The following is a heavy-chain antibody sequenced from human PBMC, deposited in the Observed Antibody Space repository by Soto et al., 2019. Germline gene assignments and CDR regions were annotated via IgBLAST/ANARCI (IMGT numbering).Heavy chain of an antibody. CDR1: GFTFSTYA. Sequence: GGSLRLSCAASGFTFSTYAMHWVRQAPGKGLYWVALISYDGSNKYYADSVKGRFTISRDNSENTLYLQMNSLRTEDTAVYYCARDGAAYSYGYNAPDYWGQGTLVTVSS. J-gene: IGHJ4*02. V-gene: IGHV3-30-3*01. CDR3: ARDGAAYSYGYNAPDY. CDR2: ISYDGSNK. D-gene: IGHD5-18*01.